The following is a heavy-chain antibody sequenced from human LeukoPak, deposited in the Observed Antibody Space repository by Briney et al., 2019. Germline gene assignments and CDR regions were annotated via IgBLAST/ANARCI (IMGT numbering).Heavy chain of an antibody. D-gene: IGHD3-10*01. V-gene: IGHV3-11*04. Sequence: GGSLRLSCAASGFTFSDYYMSWIRQAPGKGLEWVSYISSSGSTIYYADSVKGRFTISRDNAKNSLYLQMNSLRAEDTAVYYCARSGNTGRNWYFDLWGRGTLVTVSS. J-gene: IGHJ2*01. CDR1: GFTFSDYY. CDR3: ARSGNTGRNWYFDL. CDR2: ISSSGSTI.